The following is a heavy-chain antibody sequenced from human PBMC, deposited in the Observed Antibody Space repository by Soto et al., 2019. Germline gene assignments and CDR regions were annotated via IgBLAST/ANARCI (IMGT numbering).Heavy chain of an antibody. Sequence: DVQLEESGGGLVQPGTSLRLSCEASGFSFDDHTMHWVRQVPGQGLEWVAGISWNSGKTVYSDSVKGRFIISRDNDKNSLFLQMNSLSPEATASYYCVKDRGTRWRTFDFYYMAVWGKGTTVAVSS. J-gene: IGHJ6*03. CDR2: ISWNSGKT. D-gene: IGHD3-16*01. CDR3: VKDRGTRWRTFDFYYMAV. CDR1: GFSFDDHT. V-gene: IGHV3-9*01.